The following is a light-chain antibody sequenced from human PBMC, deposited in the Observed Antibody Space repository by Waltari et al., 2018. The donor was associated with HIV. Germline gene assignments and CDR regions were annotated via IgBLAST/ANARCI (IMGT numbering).Light chain of an antibody. CDR2: TAS. Sequence: DIQMTQFPSSLPASVGDRVTITCRASQSITNYLNWYQQKPGQAPKVLIYTASSLQSGVPARFSGSGSGTDFTLTISSLQPDDFATYYCQQYGRSRTFGQGTKVDIK. CDR1: QSITNY. V-gene: IGKV1-39*01. CDR3: QQYGRSRT. J-gene: IGKJ1*01.